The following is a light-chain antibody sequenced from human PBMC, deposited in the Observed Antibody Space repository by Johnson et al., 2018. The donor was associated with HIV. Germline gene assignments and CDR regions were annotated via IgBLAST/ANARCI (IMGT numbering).Light chain of an antibody. CDR1: SSNIGNNY. V-gene: IGLV1-51*01. Sequence: QSVLTQPPSVSAAPGQKVTISCSGSSSNIGNNYVSWYQQLPGTAPKLLIYDNNKRPSGIPDRFSGSKSGTSATLGITGLQTGDEADYYGGTWDSILSFIFGNVTTVTVL. J-gene: IGLJ1*01. CDR2: DNN. CDR3: GTWDSILSFI.